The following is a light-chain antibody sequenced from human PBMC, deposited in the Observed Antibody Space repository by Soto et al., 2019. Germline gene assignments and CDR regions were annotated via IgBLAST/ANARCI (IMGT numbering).Light chain of an antibody. J-gene: IGKJ5*01. CDR2: AAS. CDR3: QNDNSAPFT. Sequence: DIQMTQSPSSLSASVGDRVTITCRASQGISNYFAWYQQKPGKVPKLLIYAASALHSGVPCRFSGSGSGTDFTSTISGLQPEDVATSYCQNDNSAPFTFGQGTRLEIK. CDR1: QGISNY. V-gene: IGKV1-27*01.